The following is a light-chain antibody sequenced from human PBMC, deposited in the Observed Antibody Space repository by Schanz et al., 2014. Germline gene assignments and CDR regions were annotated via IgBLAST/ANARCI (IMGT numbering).Light chain of an antibody. J-gene: IGKJ1*01. CDR3: QQYSTYSGT. V-gene: IGKV3-15*01. CDR2: GAS. Sequence: EIVMTQSPATLSVSPGERATLSCRASQSVSSNLAWYQQKPGQAPRLLIYGASTRATGIPARFSGSGSGTEFTLTISSLQSEDFATYYCQQYSTYSGTFGQGTKVEIK. CDR1: QSVSSN.